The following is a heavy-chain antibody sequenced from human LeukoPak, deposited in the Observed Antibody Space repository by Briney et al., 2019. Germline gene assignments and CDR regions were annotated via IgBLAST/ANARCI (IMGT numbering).Heavy chain of an antibody. CDR1: GYTFTDYY. CDR2: INPNSGGT. V-gene: IGHV1-2*06. CDR3: ARERARIVGVTRYYYGMDV. J-gene: IGHJ6*02. D-gene: IGHD1-26*01. Sequence: GASVKVSCTASGYTFTDYYMHGVRQAPRQRLECMGRINPNSGGTNYAQKFQGRVTMTRDTSISTAYMELSRLRSDDTAVYYCARERARIVGVTRYYYGMDVWGQGTTVTVSS.